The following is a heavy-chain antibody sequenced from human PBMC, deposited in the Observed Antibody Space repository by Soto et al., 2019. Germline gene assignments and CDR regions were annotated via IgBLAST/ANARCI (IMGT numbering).Heavy chain of an antibody. V-gene: IGHV4-39*01. Sequence: SETLSLTCTVSGGSISSSSYYWGWIRQPPGKGLEWIGSIYYSGSTYCNPSLKSRVTISVDTSKNQFSLKLSSVTAADTAVYYCATGGVPYYYYGMDVWGQGTTVTVSS. CDR1: GGSISSSSYY. D-gene: IGHD2-8*01. CDR2: IYYSGST. CDR3: ATGGVPYYYYGMDV. J-gene: IGHJ6*02.